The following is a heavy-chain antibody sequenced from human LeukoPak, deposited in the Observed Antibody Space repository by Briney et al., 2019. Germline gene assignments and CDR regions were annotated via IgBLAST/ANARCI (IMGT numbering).Heavy chain of an antibody. CDR2: INTNTGNP. CDR1: GYTFTKYY. D-gene: IGHD3-10*01. J-gene: IGHJ4*02. Sequence: ASVKVSCKASGYTFTKYYIHWVRQAPGQGLEWMGWINTNTGNPTYAQGFTGRFVFSLDTSVSTAYLQINSLKAEDTAVYYCARNNADGEGRFGDWGQGTLVTVSS. V-gene: IGHV7-4-1*02. CDR3: ARNNADGEGRFGD.